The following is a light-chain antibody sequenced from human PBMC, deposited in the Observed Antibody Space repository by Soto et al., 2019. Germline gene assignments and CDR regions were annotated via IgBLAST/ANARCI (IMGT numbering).Light chain of an antibody. Sequence: DIQLTQAPSFLSASAGDRVSITCGASQAISSYLAWYQQKPGRAPKLLIYAASTLQSGVPSRLSGSGYGTEFTLTITSLQTEDFETYYCQQLNSFPITFGQGTRLEIK. CDR3: QQLNSFPIT. V-gene: IGKV1-9*01. CDR2: AAS. J-gene: IGKJ5*01. CDR1: QAISSY.